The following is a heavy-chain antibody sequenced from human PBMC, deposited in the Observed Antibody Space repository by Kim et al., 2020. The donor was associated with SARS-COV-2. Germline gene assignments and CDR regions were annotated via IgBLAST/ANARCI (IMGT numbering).Heavy chain of an antibody. CDR2: ISSSGSTI. J-gene: IGHJ3*02. D-gene: IGHD4-4*01. CDR3: ASRNSYYRAFDI. V-gene: IGHV3-48*03. CDR1: GFTFSSYE. Sequence: GGSLRLSCAASGFTFSSYEMNWVRQAPGKGLEWVSYISSSGSTIYYADSVKGRFTISRDNAKNSLYLQMNSLRAEDTAVYYCASRNSYYRAFDIWGQGTMVTVSS.